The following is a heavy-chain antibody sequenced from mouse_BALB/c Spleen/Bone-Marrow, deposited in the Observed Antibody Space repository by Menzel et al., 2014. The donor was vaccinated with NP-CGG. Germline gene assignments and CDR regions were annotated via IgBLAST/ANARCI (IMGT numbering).Heavy chain of an antibody. Sequence: EVQLQQSGTVLARPGASVKMSCKASGYTFTSYWMHWVKQRPGQGLEWIGAIYPGNSDTSYNQKFKGKAKLTAVTSTNTASMELSGLTNEDSAVYFWTRWGVYGSSFMDYWGQGTSVTVSS. D-gene: IGHD1-1*01. CDR2: IYPGNSDT. V-gene: IGHV1-5*01. CDR1: GYTFTSYW. J-gene: IGHJ4*01. CDR3: TRWGVYGSSFMDY.